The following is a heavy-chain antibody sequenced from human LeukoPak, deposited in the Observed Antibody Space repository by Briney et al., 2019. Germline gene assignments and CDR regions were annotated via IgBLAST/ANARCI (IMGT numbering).Heavy chain of an antibody. CDR3: AKEGGTGTRFDY. V-gene: IGHV3-23*01. J-gene: IGHJ4*02. Sequence: GGSLRLSCAASGFTFSNSAMRWVRQAPGKGLYWVSAISGSGTGTYYADSVKGRFTISRDNSKNTLYLQMNSLRAEDTAVYYCAKEGGTGTRFDYWGQGTLITVSS. D-gene: IGHD1-7*01. CDR1: GFTFSNSA. CDR2: ISGSGTGT.